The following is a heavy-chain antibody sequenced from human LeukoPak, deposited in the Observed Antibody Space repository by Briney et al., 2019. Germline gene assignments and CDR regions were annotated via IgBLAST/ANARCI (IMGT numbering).Heavy chain of an antibody. V-gene: IGHV4-59*08. D-gene: IGHD1-26*01. CDR2: IYYSRST. J-gene: IGHJ2*01. Sequence: SETLSLTCTVSGGSISSYYWSWIRQPPGKGLEWIGYIYYSRSTNYNPSPKSRVTISVDTSKNQFSLKLSSVTAADTAVYYCARPAFMGSYFPPNLWGRGTLVTVSS. CDR3: ARPAFMGSYFPPNL. CDR1: GGSISSYY.